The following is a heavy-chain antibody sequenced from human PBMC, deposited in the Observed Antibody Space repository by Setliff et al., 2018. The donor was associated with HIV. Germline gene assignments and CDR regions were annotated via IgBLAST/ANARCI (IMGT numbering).Heavy chain of an antibody. D-gene: IGHD3-22*01. CDR2: ISYDGTSK. V-gene: IGHV3-30*03. CDR3: ARLDFFDSSTYPPYDS. CDR1: GFTFSTHG. Sequence: GGSLRLSCAASGFTFSTHGMHWVRQAPGKGLEWVAIISYDGTSKHYADSVKGRFTISRDNAKNSLFLQMNSLRAEDTAMYYCARLDFFDSSTYPPYDSWGQGTLVTVSS. J-gene: IGHJ4*02.